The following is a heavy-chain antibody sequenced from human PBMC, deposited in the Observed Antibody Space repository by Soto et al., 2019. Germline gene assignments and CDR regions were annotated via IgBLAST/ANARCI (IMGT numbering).Heavy chain of an antibody. V-gene: IGHV4-39*01. D-gene: IGHD3-22*01. J-gene: IGHJ3*02. CDR1: GGSISSSSYY. CDR3: ARPGLGGYALPDAFDI. Sequence: QLQLQESGPGLVKPSETLSLTCTVSGGSISSSSYYWGWIRQPPGKGLEWIGSIYYSGSTYYNPSLKSRVTISVDTSKNQFSLKLSSVTAADTAVYYCARPGLGGYALPDAFDIWGQGTVVTVSS. CDR2: IYYSGST.